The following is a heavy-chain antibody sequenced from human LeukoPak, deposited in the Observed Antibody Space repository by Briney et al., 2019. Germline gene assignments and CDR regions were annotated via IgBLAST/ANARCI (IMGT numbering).Heavy chain of an antibody. D-gene: IGHD6-13*01. Sequence: GGSLRLSCAASGFTFSSYAMHWVRQAPGKGLEWVAVISYDGSNKYYADSVKGRFTISRDNSKNTLYLQINSLRAEDTAVYYCARVGSSSHYYYYYMDVWGKGTTVTVSS. CDR1: GFTFSSYA. V-gene: IGHV3-30-3*01. CDR2: ISYDGSNK. CDR3: ARVGSSSHYYYYYMDV. J-gene: IGHJ6*03.